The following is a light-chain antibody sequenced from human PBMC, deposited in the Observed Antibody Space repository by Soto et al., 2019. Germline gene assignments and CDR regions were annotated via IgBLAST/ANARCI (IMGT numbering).Light chain of an antibody. J-gene: IGKJ1*01. V-gene: IGKV1-39*01. CDR1: QSIRSY. CDR2: DAS. CDR3: QQSYSTPPCT. Sequence: DIQLTQSPSSLSASVGDKVTITCRASQSIRSYLNWVQQKPGKAPKLRIYDASSLQTGVPSRFSGSGSGTDFSLTISSLQPEDFATYYCQQSYSTPPCTFGQGTKVDIK.